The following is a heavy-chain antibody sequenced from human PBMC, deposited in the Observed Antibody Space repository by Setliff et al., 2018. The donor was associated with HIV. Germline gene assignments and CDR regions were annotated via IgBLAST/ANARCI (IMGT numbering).Heavy chain of an antibody. Sequence: LRLSCAASGFTFSAYSMNWVRQAPGKGLEWVAYIRSSTSVMYYADSVKGRFTISRDNAKDSLYLQMNSLRAEDTALYHCVKEGYDSISGAYMDVWGNGTTVTVSS. CDR2: IRSSTSVM. CDR1: GFTFSAYS. CDR3: VKEGYDSISGAYMDV. D-gene: IGHD3-22*01. V-gene: IGHV3-48*01. J-gene: IGHJ6*04.